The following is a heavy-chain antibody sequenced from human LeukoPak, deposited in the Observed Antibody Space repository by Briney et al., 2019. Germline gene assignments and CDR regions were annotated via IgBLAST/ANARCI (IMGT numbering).Heavy chain of an antibody. J-gene: IGHJ4*02. CDR1: GGTFSSYA. D-gene: IGHD1-26*01. CDR3: ARARVGATTPHYFDY. Sequence: AASVKVSCKASGGTFSSYAISWVRQAPGQGLEWMGGIIPIFGTANYAQKFQGRVTITADESTSTAYMELSSLRSEDTAVYYCARARVGATTPHYFDYWGQGTLVTVSS. V-gene: IGHV1-69*13. CDR2: IIPIFGTA.